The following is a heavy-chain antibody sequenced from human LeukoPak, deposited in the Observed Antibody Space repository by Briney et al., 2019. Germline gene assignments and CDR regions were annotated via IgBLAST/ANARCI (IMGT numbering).Heavy chain of an antibody. CDR2: INHSGST. Sequence: SETLSLTCAVYGGSFSGYYWSWIRQPPGKGLEWIGEINHSGSTNYNPSLKSRVTISVDTSKNQFSLKLSSVAAADTAVYYCARGSRSVLYFDYWGQGTLVTVSS. J-gene: IGHJ4*02. CDR1: GGSFSGYY. V-gene: IGHV4-34*01. D-gene: IGHD4/OR15-4a*01. CDR3: ARGSRSVLYFDY.